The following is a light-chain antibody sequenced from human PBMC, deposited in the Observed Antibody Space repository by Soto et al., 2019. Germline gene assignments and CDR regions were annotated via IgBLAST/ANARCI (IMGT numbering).Light chain of an antibody. Sequence: QSVLTQPPAVSGAPGQRVTISCTGSSSNIGAGYGVNWYQQLPGTAPKLLIYGNTNRPSGVPDRISGSKSGTSASLAITWLQAEDEADYYCESYDSTRSGSRVGGGTKVTVL. V-gene: IGLV1-40*01. CDR1: SSNIGAGYG. CDR3: ESYDSTRSGSR. J-gene: IGLJ2*01. CDR2: GNT.